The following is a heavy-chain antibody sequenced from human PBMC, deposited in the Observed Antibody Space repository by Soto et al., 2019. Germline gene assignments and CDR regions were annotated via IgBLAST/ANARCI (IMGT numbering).Heavy chain of an antibody. CDR3: AKTDQPDSLHVLRSSNDYYYYYYMDV. J-gene: IGHJ6*03. CDR1: GFTFSSYA. Sequence: HPGGSLRLSCAASGFTFSSYAMSWVRQAPGKGLEWVSAISGSGGSTYYADSVKGRFTISRDNSKNTLYLQMNSLRAEDTAVYYCAKTDQPDSLHVLRSSNDYYYYYYMDVWGKGTTVTVSS. CDR2: ISGSGGST. D-gene: IGHD2-2*01. V-gene: IGHV3-23*01.